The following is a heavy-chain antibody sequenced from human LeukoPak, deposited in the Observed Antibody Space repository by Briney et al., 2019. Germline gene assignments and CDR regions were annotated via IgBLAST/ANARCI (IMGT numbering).Heavy chain of an antibody. CDR1: GYTFTSYY. J-gene: IGHJ4*02. Sequence: ASVKVSCKASGYTFTSYYMHWVRQAPGQGLEWMGIINPSGGSTSYAQKFQGRVTMTRDTSTSTVYMELSSLRSEDTAVYYCARADGRLRFLEWSYYSDYWGQGTLVTVSS. CDR3: ARADGRLRFLEWSYYSDY. D-gene: IGHD3-3*01. CDR2: INPSGGST. V-gene: IGHV1-46*01.